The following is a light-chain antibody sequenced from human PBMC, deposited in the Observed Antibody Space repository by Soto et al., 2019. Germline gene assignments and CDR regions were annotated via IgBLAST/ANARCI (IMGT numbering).Light chain of an antibody. Sequence: QSVLAQPASVSGSPGQSITVSCTGASGYVGTYSLVSWYQQHPGKAPKVVIYEGHKRPSGVPDRFSGSTSVNTASLTISGLQTDDEADYYCCLYVGATTYVFGTGTKVIVL. CDR2: EGH. CDR3: CLYVGATTYV. CDR1: SGYVGTYSL. V-gene: IGLV2-23*01. J-gene: IGLJ1*01.